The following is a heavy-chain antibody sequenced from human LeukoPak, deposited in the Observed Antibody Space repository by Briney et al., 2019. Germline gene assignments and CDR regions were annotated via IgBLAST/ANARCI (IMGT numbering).Heavy chain of an antibody. V-gene: IGHV4-39*01. CDR3: ARRQELIDY. D-gene: IGHD1-1*01. J-gene: IGHJ4*02. Sequence: PSETLSLNCTVSGGSISSSSYYWGWIRQPPGKGLEWIGSIYYSGSTYYNPSLKSRVTISVDTSKNQFSLKLSSVTAADTAVYYCARRQELIDYWGQGTLVTVSS. CDR2: IYYSGST. CDR1: GGSISSSSYY.